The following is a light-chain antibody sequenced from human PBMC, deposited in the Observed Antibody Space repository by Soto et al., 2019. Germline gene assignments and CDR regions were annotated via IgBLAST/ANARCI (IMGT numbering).Light chain of an antibody. J-gene: IGKJ1*01. CDR3: QQYGSAPQT. CDR2: GAS. Sequence: EVVLTQSPGTLSLSPGERAILSCRASQIISSNYLAWYQQKPGQAPRLLIYGASSRATGIPDRFSGSGSGTDFSLIISRLEPEDFAVYYCQQYGSAPQTFGQGTKVEIK. CDR1: QIISSNY. V-gene: IGKV3-20*01.